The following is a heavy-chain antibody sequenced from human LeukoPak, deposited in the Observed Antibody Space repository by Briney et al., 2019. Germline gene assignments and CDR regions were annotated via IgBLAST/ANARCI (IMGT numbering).Heavy chain of an antibody. Sequence: GGSPRLSCAASGFTFSNAWMSWVRQAPGKGLEWVGRIKSKTDGGTTDYAAPVKSRFTISRDDSKNTLYVQMNSLKTEDTAVYYCTTGPYDYGSGTYYHWGQGTLVTVSS. CDR3: TTGPYDYGSGTYYH. V-gene: IGHV3-15*01. CDR2: IKSKTDGGTT. CDR1: GFTFSNAW. J-gene: IGHJ4*02. D-gene: IGHD3-10*01.